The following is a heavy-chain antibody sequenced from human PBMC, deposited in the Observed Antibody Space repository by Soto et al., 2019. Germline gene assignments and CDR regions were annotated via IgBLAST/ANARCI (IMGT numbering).Heavy chain of an antibody. D-gene: IGHD3-10*01. CDR3: AHRRSGYFDL. V-gene: IGHV2-5*02. CDR2: IYWDDDK. Sequence: QITLKESGPTLVKPTQTLTLTCTFSGFSLSTSGVGVGWIRQPPGKALEWLALIYWDDDKRYSPSLKSMLTITKANSKNQVILTMTTMDPVDTAPYYCAHRRSGYFDLWGRGTLVTVSS. CDR1: GFSLSTSGVG. J-gene: IGHJ2*01.